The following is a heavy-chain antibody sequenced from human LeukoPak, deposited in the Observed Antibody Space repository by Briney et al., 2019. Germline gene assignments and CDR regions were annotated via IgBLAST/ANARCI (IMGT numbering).Heavy chain of an antibody. CDR2: IKQDGSGK. CDR1: GFTFSLYW. J-gene: IGHJ4*02. V-gene: IGHV3-7*01. Sequence: GGSLRLSCAASGFTFSLYWMNWVRRAPGKGLEWVANIKQDGSGKNYVDSVKGRFTISRDNARNSVYLQMNSLRVEDTAVYYCARDPVEWELLLDCWGQGTLVTVSS. CDR3: ARDPVEWELLLDC. D-gene: IGHD1-26*01.